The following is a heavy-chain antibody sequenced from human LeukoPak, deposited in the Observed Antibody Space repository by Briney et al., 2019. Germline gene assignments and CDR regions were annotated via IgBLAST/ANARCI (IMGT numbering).Heavy chain of an antibody. CDR2: INPNGDST. J-gene: IGHJ4*02. D-gene: IGHD2-2*01. CDR3: ARVVGGGNFDY. Sequence: GGSVRLSCAASGFIFSDYSMHWFRRAPGKGLEYVSAINPNGDSTYYANSVKGRFTISRVNSKDTLFLQMGSLRTEDMAMYYCARVVGGGNFDYWGQGTLVTVSS. V-gene: IGHV3-64*01. CDR1: GFIFSDYS.